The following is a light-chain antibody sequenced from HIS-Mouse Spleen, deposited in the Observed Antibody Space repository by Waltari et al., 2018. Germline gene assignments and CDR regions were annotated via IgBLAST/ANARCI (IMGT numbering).Light chain of an antibody. Sequence: QSALTQPRSVSGSPGQSVTLSCTGTSSDVGGYNYVSWYQQHPGKAPKLMIYGVSKRPSGVPDRFSGSKSGNTASLTISGLQAEDEADYYCCSYAGSYTGVFGTGTKVTVL. V-gene: IGLV2-11*01. CDR2: GVS. J-gene: IGLJ1*01. CDR1: SSDVGGYNY. CDR3: CSYAGSYTGV.